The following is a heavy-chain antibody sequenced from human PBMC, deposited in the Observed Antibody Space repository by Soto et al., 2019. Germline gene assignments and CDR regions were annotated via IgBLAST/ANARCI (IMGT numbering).Heavy chain of an antibody. CDR2: FYYSGST. D-gene: IGHD6-13*01. CDR3: ARLRGRSSWAGNY. CDR1: GGSISSSTYY. Sequence: QLQLQESGPGLVKPSETLSLSCTVSGGSISSSTYYWGWIRQPPGQGLEWIGSFYYSGSTYYNPSLKSRVTRSVDTFKSHVSLKLSPVTAADTAVYYCARLRGRSSWAGNYWGQGTLVTVSS. J-gene: IGHJ4*02. V-gene: IGHV4-39*01.